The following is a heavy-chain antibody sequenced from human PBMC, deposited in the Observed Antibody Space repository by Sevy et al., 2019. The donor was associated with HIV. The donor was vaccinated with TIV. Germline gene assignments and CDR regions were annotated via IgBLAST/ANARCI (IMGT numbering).Heavy chain of an antibody. D-gene: IGHD3-22*01. CDR2: FDPEDGET. J-gene: IGHJ4*02. V-gene: IGHV1-24*01. CDR1: GKTLSESS. Sequence: ASVKVSCKISGKTLSESSMHWVRQAPGKGLEWMGRFDPEDGETIYAQKFQGRVSMTEDTSTDTDYMELSSLKSEDTAVYYCGGAREYYSDSSGYLDYWGQGTLVTVSS. CDR3: GGAREYYSDSSGYLDY.